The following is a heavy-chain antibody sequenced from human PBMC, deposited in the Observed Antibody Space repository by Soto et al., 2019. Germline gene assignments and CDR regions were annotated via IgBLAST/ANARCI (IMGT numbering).Heavy chain of an antibody. CDR3: AKEIGPRLVIIFEVPYYFDY. CDR2: ISGSGGST. D-gene: IGHD3-9*01. CDR1: GFTFSSYA. Sequence: PGGSLRLSCAASGFTFSSYAMSWVRQAPGKGLKWVSAISGSGGSTYYADSVKGRFTISRDNSKNTLYLQMNSLRAEDTAVYYCAKEIGPRLVIIFEVPYYFDYWGQGTLVTVSS. J-gene: IGHJ4*02. V-gene: IGHV3-23*01.